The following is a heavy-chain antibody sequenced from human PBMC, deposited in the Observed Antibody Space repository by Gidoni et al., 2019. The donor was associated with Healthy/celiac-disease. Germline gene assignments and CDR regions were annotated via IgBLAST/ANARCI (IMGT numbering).Heavy chain of an antibody. Sequence: QVQLQQWGAGRLKPSETLSLACAVYGGSFSGYFWSLIRQPPGKGLEWIGEINHSGSTNYNPCLKSRVTISVDTSKNQFSLKLSSVTAADTAVYYCARGPYYGSGSYYYHYYYYGMDVWGQGTTVTVSS. J-gene: IGHJ6*02. D-gene: IGHD3-10*01. V-gene: IGHV4-34*01. CDR2: INHSGST. CDR3: ARGPYYGSGSYYYHYYYYGMDV. CDR1: GGSFSGYF.